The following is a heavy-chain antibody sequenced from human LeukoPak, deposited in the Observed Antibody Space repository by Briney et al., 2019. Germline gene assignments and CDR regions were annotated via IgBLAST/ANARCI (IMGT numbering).Heavy chain of an antibody. CDR1: GYTFTSYD. V-gene: IGHV1-8*03. J-gene: IGHJ5*02. CDR3: ARVGYDILTGQRGGYNWFDP. CDR2: MNPNSGNT. D-gene: IGHD3-9*01. Sequence: ASVKVSCKASGYTFTSYDINWVRQATGQGLEWMGWMNPNSGNTGYAQKFQGRVTITRNTSISTAYMELSSLRSEDTAVYYCARVGYDILTGQRGGYNWFDPWGQGTLVTVSS.